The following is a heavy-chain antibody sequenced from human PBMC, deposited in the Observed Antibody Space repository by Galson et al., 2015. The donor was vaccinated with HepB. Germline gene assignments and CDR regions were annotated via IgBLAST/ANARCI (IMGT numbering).Heavy chain of an antibody. CDR2: IIPIFGTA. J-gene: IGHJ5*02. D-gene: IGHD2-2*01. Sequence: SVKVSCKASGGTFSSYAISWVRQAPGQGLEWMGGIIPIFGTANYAQKFQGRVTITADESTSTAYMELSSLRSEDTAVYYCAMYYSSTSGYAPQLRNWFDPWGQGTLVTVSS. V-gene: IGHV1-69*13. CDR3: AMYYSSTSGYAPQLRNWFDP. CDR1: GGTFSSYA.